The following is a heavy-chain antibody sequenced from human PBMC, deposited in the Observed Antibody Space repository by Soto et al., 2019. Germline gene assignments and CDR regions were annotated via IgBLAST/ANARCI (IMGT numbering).Heavy chain of an antibody. Sequence: SGHTLVNPTQTLTLTCTFSVSSLSTRGVGVGWIRQPPGKTLEWLALIYWNDDKRYSPSLKSRLTITKDTSKNQVVLTMTNMDPVDTATYYCAHSRVYYYDSSGYYAIPGYWGQGTLVTVSS. D-gene: IGHD3-22*01. V-gene: IGHV2-5*01. J-gene: IGHJ4*02. CDR2: IYWNDDK. CDR3: AHSRVYYYDSSGYYAIPGY. CDR1: VSSLSTRGVG.